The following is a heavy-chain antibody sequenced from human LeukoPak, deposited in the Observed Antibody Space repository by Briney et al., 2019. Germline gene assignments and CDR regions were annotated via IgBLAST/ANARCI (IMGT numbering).Heavy chain of an antibody. D-gene: IGHD6-19*01. J-gene: IGHJ4*02. V-gene: IGHV3-53*01. CDR1: GFTVSSNY. CDR2: IYSGGST. Sequence: GGSLRLSCAASGFTVSSNYMSWVRQAPGKGLEWVSVIYSGGSTYYADSVKGRFTISRDNSKNTLYLQMNSLRAEDTAVYYCAKEGGNGWYYFDFWGLGTLVTVSS. CDR3: AKEGGNGWYYFDF.